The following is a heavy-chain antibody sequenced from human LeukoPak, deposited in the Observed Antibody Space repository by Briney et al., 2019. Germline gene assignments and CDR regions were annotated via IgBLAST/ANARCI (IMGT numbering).Heavy chain of an antibody. V-gene: IGHV4-39*01. D-gene: IGHD2-2*02. J-gene: IGHJ4*02. CDR1: GGSISSSSYY. CDR3: ARQRDCSSTSCYTGNFDY. CDR2: IYYSGST. Sequence: SETLSLTCTVSGGSISSSSYYWGWIRQPPGKGLEWIGSIYYSGSTYYNPSLKSRVTISVDTSKNQFSLKLSSVTAADTAVYYCARQRDCSSTSCYTGNFDYWGQGTLVTVSS.